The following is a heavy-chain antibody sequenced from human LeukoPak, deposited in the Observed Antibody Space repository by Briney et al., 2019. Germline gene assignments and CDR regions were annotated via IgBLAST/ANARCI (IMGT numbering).Heavy chain of an antibody. CDR2: INPNSGGT. CDR1: GYTFTGYY. V-gene: IGHV1-2*02. D-gene: IGHD3-10*01. Sequence: GASVKVSCKASGYTFTGYYMHWVRQAPGQGLEWMGWINPNSGGTNYAQKFQGRVTMTRDTSISTAYMELSRLRSDDTAVYYCARDGGMVRGVITVNFDYWGQGTLVTVSS. CDR3: ARDGGMVRGVITVNFDY. J-gene: IGHJ4*02.